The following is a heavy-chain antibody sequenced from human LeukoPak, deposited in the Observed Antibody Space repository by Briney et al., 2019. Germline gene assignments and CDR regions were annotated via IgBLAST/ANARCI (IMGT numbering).Heavy chain of an antibody. V-gene: IGHV1-69*04. J-gene: IGHJ5*02. CDR1: GGTFSSYA. CDR3: ARDHIILVAVAGTGWFDP. Sequence: SVKVSCTASGGTFSSYAISWVRQAPGQGLEWMGRIIPILGIANYAQKFQGRVTITADKSTSTAYMELSSLRSEDTAVYYCARDHIILVAVAGTGWFDPWGQGTLVTVSS. D-gene: IGHD6-19*01. CDR2: IIPILGIA.